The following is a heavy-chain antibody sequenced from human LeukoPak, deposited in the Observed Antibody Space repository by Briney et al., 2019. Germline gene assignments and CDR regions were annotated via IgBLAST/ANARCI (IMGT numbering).Heavy chain of an antibody. V-gene: IGHV1-46*01. Sequence: ASVKVSCKASGYIFINNYIQWVRQAPGQGLEWVGMIYPRDGSTSYAQNFQGRVTVTRDTSTNTVHMELSGLTSEDTAVYYCARDQEGFDYWGQGTLVTVSS. CDR2: IYPRDGST. J-gene: IGHJ4*02. CDR3: ARDQEGFDY. CDR1: GYIFINNY.